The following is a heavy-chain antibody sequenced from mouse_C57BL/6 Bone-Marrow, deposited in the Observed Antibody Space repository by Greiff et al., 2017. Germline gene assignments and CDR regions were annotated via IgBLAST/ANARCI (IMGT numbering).Heavy chain of an antibody. CDR3: ARFSTVEATDYAMDY. J-gene: IGHJ4*01. CDR1: GYTFTSYW. CDR2: IYPGSGST. Sequence: VQLQQPGAELVKPGASVKMSCKASGYTFTSYWITWVKQRPGQGLEWIGDIYPGSGSTNYNEKFKSKATLTVDKSSSTAYMQLSSLTSEDSAVYYCARFSTVEATDYAMDYWGQGTSVTVSS. D-gene: IGHD1-1*01. V-gene: IGHV1-55*01.